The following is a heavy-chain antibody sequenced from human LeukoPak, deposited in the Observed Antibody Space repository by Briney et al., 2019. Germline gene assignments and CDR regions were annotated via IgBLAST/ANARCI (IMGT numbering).Heavy chain of an antibody. CDR3: ARDHTYFSGGSCWSYCFVY. CDR2: IRRSGSII. D-gene: IGHD2-15*01. Sequence: GGSLSLSCVASGFIFSSYEMNWVRQAPGKGMGWVSYIRRSGSIIYYADSVKGRLTISRDNAKNTLYLQMNSLRAEDTAVYYCARDHTYFSGGSCWSYCFVYWGQGTLVTVSS. CDR1: GFIFSSYE. J-gene: IGHJ4*02. V-gene: IGHV3-48*03.